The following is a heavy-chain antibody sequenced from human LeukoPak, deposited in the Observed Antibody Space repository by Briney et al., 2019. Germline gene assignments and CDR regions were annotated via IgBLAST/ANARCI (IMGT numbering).Heavy chain of an antibody. Sequence: PGGSLRLSCAASGFTFSSYSMNWVRQAPGKGLEWVASIKQDGTEKYVDSVKGRFTISRDNAKNSLYLQMNTLRAEDTAVYYCSTGAGGYWGQGTLVTVSS. CDR3: STGAGGY. V-gene: IGHV3-7*05. CDR2: IKQDGTE. J-gene: IGHJ4*02. CDR1: GFTFSSYS. D-gene: IGHD4-23*01.